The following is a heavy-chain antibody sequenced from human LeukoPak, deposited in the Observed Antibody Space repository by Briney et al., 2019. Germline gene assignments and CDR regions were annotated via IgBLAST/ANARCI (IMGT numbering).Heavy chain of an antibody. CDR2: ITPSVDTT. D-gene: IGHD2-8*02. CDR3: GGEESGGYFDY. V-gene: IGHV1-46*01. Sequence: GASVKVSCKASGYTFTNYLMHWVRQAPGQGLEWVGRITPSVDTTNYAQKFRDRVTMTRDTSTGTVYMELSGLRSEDTAVYNCGGEESGGYFDYWGQGTLVTVSS. CDR1: GYTFTNYL. J-gene: IGHJ4*02.